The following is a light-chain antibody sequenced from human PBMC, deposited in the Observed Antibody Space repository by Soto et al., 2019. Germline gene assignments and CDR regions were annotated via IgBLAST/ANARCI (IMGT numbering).Light chain of an antibody. CDR1: QSVSEF. CDR2: GAS. V-gene: IGKV3-11*01. CDR3: QQRWSWPLT. J-gene: IGKJ4*01. Sequence: EVVLTQSPAPLSWSLVERATLSSRASQSVSEFLHWYQQKPGQAPRLLIYGASTRATGIPDRFTGSGSGTDVTLTISRLEHEDGAVYYCQQRWSWPLTVGGGTKVDI.